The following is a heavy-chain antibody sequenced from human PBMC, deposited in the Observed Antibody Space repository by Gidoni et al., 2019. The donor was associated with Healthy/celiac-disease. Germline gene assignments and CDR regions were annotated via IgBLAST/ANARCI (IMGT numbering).Heavy chain of an antibody. V-gene: IGHV1-3*01. CDR1: GYTFISYG. CDR2: INAGNGNT. Sequence: QVQLVQSGAEVKKPGASVKVSCKASGYTFISYGMHWVRQAPGQRHEWMGWINAGNGNTRYSQKFQGRVTITRDTSASTTYMELSSLRSEDTAVYYCARGNWFDPWGQGTLVTVSS. J-gene: IGHJ5*02. CDR3: ARGNWFDP.